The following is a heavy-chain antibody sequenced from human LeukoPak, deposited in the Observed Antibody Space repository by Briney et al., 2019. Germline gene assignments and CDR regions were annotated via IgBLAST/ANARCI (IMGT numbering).Heavy chain of an antibody. D-gene: IGHD3-3*01. CDR2: ISSSSSYI. CDR1: GFTFSSYS. Sequence: PGGSLRLSCAASGFTFSSYSMNWVRQAPGKGLEWVSSISSSSSYIYYADSVKGRFTISRDSAKNSLYLQMNSLRAEDTAVYYCARGVYDFWSGSVDIWGQGTMVTVSS. CDR3: ARGVYDFWSGSVDI. V-gene: IGHV3-21*01. J-gene: IGHJ3*02.